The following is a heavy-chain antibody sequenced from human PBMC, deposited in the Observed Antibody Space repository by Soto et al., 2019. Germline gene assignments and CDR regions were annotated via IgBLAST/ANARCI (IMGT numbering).Heavy chain of an antibody. CDR2: IVVGSGNT. CDR3: AKDRTHIVVVTSFDY. Sequence: SVKVSCKASGFTFTSSAMQWVRQARGQRLEWIGWIVVGSGNTNYAQKFQERVTITRDMSTSTAYMELSSLRSEDTAVYYCAKDRTHIVVVTSFDYWGQGTLVTVSS. CDR1: GFTFTSSA. V-gene: IGHV1-58*02. D-gene: IGHD2-21*02. J-gene: IGHJ4*02.